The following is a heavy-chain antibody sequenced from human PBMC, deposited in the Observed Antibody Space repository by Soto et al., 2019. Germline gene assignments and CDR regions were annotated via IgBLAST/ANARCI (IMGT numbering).Heavy chain of an antibody. J-gene: IGHJ5*02. CDR2: IYFTGST. CDR1: GGAVSGGTYH. CDR3: TRGPPRVQWFDP. V-gene: IGHV4-61*01. Sequence: SETLSLTCTVSGGAVSGGTYHWSWIRQPPGKGLEWIGHIYFTGSTNYNPSLKSRVTMSLDTSRNQFSLKLSSVTAADTAVYYCTRGPPRVQWFDPWGLGTLVTVSS.